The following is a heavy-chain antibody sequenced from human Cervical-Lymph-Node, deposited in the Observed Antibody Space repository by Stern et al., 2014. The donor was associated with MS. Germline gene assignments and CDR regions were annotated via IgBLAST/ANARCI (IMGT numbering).Heavy chain of an antibody. CDR2: LYTSGST. D-gene: IGHD2-15*01. CDR1: GGSISSGSYY. CDR3: ARAAGWFDY. V-gene: IGHV4-61*02. J-gene: IGHJ4*02. Sequence: QLQLQESGPGLVKPSQTLSLTCTVSGGSISSGSYYWSWIRQPAGKGLEWIGRLYTSGSTNYNPSLKSRVTKSVDTSTNQVSLKLSSVTAADTAVYYCARAAGWFDYWGQGTLVTVSS.